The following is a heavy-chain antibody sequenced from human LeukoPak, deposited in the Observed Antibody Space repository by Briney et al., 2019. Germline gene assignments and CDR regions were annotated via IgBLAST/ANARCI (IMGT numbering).Heavy chain of an antibody. CDR1: GFTFDDYT. J-gene: IGHJ4*02. D-gene: IGHD3-10*01. CDR3: AEDMRGSGSLMDY. CDR2: ISWDGGST. V-gene: IGHV3-43*01. Sequence: GGSLRLSCAASGFTFDDYTMHWVRQAPGKGLEWVSLISWDGGSTYYADSVKGRFTISRDNSKNSLYLQMNSLRTEDTALYYCAEDMRGSGSLMDYWGQGTLVTVSS.